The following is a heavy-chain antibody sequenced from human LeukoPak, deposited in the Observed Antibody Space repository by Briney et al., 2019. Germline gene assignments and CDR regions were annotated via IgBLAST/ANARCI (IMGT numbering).Heavy chain of an antibody. Sequence: SETLSLTCTVSGGSISSSSYYWGWIRQPPGKGLEWIGSIYYSGSTYYNPSLKSRVTISVDTSKNQFSLKLTSLTAADTAVYYCAREDSSGYLGYWGQGTLVTVSS. D-gene: IGHD3-22*01. V-gene: IGHV4-39*07. J-gene: IGHJ4*02. CDR2: IYYSGST. CDR3: AREDSSGYLGY. CDR1: GGSISSSSYY.